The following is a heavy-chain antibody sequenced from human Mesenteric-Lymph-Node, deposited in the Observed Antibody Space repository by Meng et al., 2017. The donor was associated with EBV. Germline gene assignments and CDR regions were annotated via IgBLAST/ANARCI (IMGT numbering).Heavy chain of an antibody. Sequence: EVALLEAGGGLVPPGGSLRLPCSASGFTFSSYAISWVRQAPGKGLEWVSAISSSGGSTYYADSVRGRFTISRDTSKNTLFLQMNSLRAEDTAVYHCTRDDRGWLPDHWGRGTLVTVSS. D-gene: IGHD3-22*01. V-gene: IGHV3-23*01. CDR3: TRDDRGWLPDH. J-gene: IGHJ5*02. CDR1: GFTFSSYA. CDR2: ISSSGGST.